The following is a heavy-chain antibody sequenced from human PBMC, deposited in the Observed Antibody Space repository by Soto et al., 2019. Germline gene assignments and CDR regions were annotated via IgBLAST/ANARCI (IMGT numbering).Heavy chain of an antibody. CDR3: ARDYDFWSGYANYYYYGMDV. CDR2: IYYSGST. CDR1: GGSISSYY. D-gene: IGHD3-3*01. Sequence: SETLSLTCTVSGGSISSYYWSWIRQPPGRGLEWIGYIYYSGSTNYNPSLKSRVTISVDTSKNQFSLKLSSVTAADTAVYYCARDYDFWSGYANYYYYGMDVWGQGTTVSVSS. J-gene: IGHJ6*02. V-gene: IGHV4-59*08.